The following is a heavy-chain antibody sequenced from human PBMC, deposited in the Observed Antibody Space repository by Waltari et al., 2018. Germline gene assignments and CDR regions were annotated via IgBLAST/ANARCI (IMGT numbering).Heavy chain of an antibody. Sequence: QVQLVQSGAEVKKPGASVKVSCKASGYTFTSYDINWVRQATGQGLEWMGWMNPNSGNTGDAQKFQGRVTITRNTSISTAYMELSSLRSEDTAVYYCARRFYDFWSGYSYFDYWGQGTLVTVSS. CDR3: ARRFYDFWSGYSYFDY. CDR2: MNPNSGNT. J-gene: IGHJ4*02. V-gene: IGHV1-8*03. D-gene: IGHD3-3*01. CDR1: GYTFTSYD.